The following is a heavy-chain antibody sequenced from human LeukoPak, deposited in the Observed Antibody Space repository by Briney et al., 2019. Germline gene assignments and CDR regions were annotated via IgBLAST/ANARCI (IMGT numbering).Heavy chain of an antibody. CDR3: AKDGVPSRYFGRNYFDY. J-gene: IGHJ4*02. Sequence: PGGSLRLSCAASGFTFSSYGMHWVRQAPGKGLEWVAFIRYDGSNKYYADSVKGRFTISRDNSKNTLYPQMNSLRAEDTAVYYCAKDGVPSRYFGRNYFDYWGQGTLVTVSS. V-gene: IGHV3-30*02. D-gene: IGHD2-8*01. CDR1: GFTFSSYG. CDR2: IRYDGSNK.